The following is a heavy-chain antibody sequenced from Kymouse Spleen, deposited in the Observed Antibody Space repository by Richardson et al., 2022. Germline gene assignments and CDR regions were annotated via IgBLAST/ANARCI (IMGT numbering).Heavy chain of an antibody. V-gene: IGHV3-23*04. CDR2: ISGSGGST. CDR1: GFTFSSYA. Sequence: EVQLVESGGGLVQPGGSLRLSCAASGFTFSSYAMSWVRQAPGKGLEWVSAISGSGGSTYYADSVKGRFTISRDNSKNTLYLQMNSLRAEDTAVYYCASPIFYDILTGSLLDVWGQGTTVTVSS. CDR3: ASPIFYDILTGSLLDV. D-gene: IGHD3-9*01. J-gene: IGHJ6*02.